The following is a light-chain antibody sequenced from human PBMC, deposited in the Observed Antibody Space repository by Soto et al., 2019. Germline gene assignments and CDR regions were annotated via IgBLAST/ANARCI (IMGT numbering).Light chain of an antibody. CDR2: GPS. V-gene: IGKV3D-15*01. CDR1: QSVSSY. J-gene: IGKJ1*01. CDR3: QQYNSYS. Sequence: PATLSLSPGERATLSCRASQSVSSYLAWYQQKPGQAPRLLIYGPSNRATGIPDRFSGSGSGTDFTLTISSLQPDDFATYYCQQYNSYSFGQGTKVDIK.